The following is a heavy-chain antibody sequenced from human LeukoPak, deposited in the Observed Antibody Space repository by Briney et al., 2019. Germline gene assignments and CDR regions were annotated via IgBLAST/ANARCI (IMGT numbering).Heavy chain of an antibody. J-gene: IGHJ5*02. CDR2: IKEDGSET. V-gene: IGHV3-7*01. Sequence: PGGSLRLSCAASGFTFKKYWMNWVRQVPGKGLECLANIKEDGSETYYADSVKGRFTISRDNPKNTLYLEMNSLRLEDTAVYYCGAEGHPGDWFDPWGQGTLVTVSS. CDR1: GFTFKKYW. D-gene: IGHD3-10*01. CDR3: GAEGHPGDWFDP.